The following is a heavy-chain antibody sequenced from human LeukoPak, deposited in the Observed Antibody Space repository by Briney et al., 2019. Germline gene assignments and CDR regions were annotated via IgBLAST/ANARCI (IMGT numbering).Heavy chain of an antibody. J-gene: IGHJ4*02. V-gene: IGHV4-38-2*02. D-gene: IGHD3-22*01. CDR1: GYSISSGYY. CDR3: ARETRNYYDSSGYYCFDY. CDR2: LYYRGST. Sequence: PLETLSLTCTVSGYSISSGYYWGWIRQPPGKGLEWIGNLYYRGSTTYNPSLKSRVTILVDTSKNQFSLKLSSVTAADTAVYYCARETRNYYDSSGYYCFDYWGQGTLVTVSS.